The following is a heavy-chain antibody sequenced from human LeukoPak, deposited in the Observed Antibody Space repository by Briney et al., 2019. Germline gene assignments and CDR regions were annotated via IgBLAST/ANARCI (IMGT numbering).Heavy chain of an antibody. J-gene: IGHJ4*02. CDR1: GGSISSGGYF. D-gene: IGHD5-18*01. Sequence: SQTLSLTCTVSGGSISSGGYFWNWIRQLPGKGLEWIGYIYSSGSTYNPSLKSRVIISLDTSKNQFSLKLNSVTAADTAVYYCARGGKKTAMVTSWGQGTLVTVPS. CDR2: IYSSGST. V-gene: IGHV4-31*03. CDR3: ARGGKKTAMVTS.